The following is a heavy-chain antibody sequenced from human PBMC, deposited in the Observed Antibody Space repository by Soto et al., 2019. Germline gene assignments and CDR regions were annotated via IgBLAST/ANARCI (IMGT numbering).Heavy chain of an antibody. V-gene: IGHV3-23*01. CDR3: ARPPHIVATTVYYYGLDV. J-gene: IGHJ6*02. CDR2: ISGSGGTT. D-gene: IGHD2-21*01. CDR1: GFTFSSYA. Sequence: EVQLLESGGGLVQPGGSLRLSCVVSGFTFSSYAMTWVRQPPGKGLEWVSSISGSGGTTYYADSVKGRFTISRDNYKNTLYLPMNSLTADDTAIYCCARPPHIVATTVYYYGLDVRSQGTAVTVSS.